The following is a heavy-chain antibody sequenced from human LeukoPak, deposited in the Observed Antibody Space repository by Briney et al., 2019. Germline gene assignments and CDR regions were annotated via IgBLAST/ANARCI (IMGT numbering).Heavy chain of an antibody. CDR1: GFTFSSYS. CDR3: ARDLGGPDY. Sequence: PGGSLRLSCAASGFTFSSYSMNWIRQAPGKGLEWVSFISSDTPNKNYADSVKGRFTISRDNAKNSVYLQLNSLRAEDTAMYYCARDLGGPDYWGQGTLVTVSS. J-gene: IGHJ4*02. V-gene: IGHV3-21*01. CDR2: ISSDTPNK. D-gene: IGHD3-16*01.